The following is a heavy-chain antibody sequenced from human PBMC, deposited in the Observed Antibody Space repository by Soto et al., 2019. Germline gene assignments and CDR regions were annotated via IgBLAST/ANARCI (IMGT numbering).Heavy chain of an antibody. CDR2: INHSGST. J-gene: IGHJ4*02. V-gene: IGHV4-34*01. Sequence: PSETLSLTCAVYGGSFSGYYWSWIRQPPGKGLEWIGEINHSGSTNYNPSLKSRVTISVDTSKNQFSLKLSSVTAADTAVYYCAKGQCDPDCYVFDSWGQGTLVTVSS. CDR3: AKGQCDPDCYVFDS. D-gene: IGHD2-21*02. CDR1: GGSFSGYY.